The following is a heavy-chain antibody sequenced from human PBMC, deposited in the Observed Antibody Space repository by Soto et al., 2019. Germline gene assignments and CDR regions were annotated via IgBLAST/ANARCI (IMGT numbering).Heavy chain of an antibody. J-gene: IGHJ2*01. CDR3: ARGGAAAGRGWYIDP. CDR2: ISAYNGNT. V-gene: IGHV1-18*01. CDR1: GYTFTSYG. D-gene: IGHD6-13*01. Sequence: ASVKASCKSSGYTFTSYGICCVRQAPGQGLEWMGWISAYNGNTNYAQKLQGRVTMTTDTSTSTAYRELRSLRADDSAVYYCARGGAAAGRGWYIDPWGRGTLVTRSS.